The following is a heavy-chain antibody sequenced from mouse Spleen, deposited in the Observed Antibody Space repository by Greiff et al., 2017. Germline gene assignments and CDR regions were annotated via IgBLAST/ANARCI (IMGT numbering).Heavy chain of an antibody. J-gene: IGHJ4*01. CDR2: ISSGSSTI. Sequence: EVKVVESGGGLVKPGGSLKLSCAASGFTFSDYGMHWVRQAPEKGLEWVAYISSGSSTIYYADTVKGRFTISRDNAKNTLFLQMTSLRSEDTAMYYCARGYSNPRAMDYWGQGTSVTVSS. D-gene: IGHD2-5*01. V-gene: IGHV5-17*01. CDR1: GFTFSDYG. CDR3: ARGYSNPRAMDY.